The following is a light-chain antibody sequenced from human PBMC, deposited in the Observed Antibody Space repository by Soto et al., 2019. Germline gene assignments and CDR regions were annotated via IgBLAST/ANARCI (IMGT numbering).Light chain of an antibody. CDR1: QHVYNY. CDR2: DAS. CDR3: QQRANWPGT. J-gene: IGKJ1*01. V-gene: IGKV3-11*01. Sequence: EIVLTQSPGTLSLSPGERATLSCRASQHVYNYLAGYQQKPGQAPRLLIYDASNRATGIPARFSGSGSGADFTLTISGLEPEDSAVYYCQQRANWPGTFGQGTKVEVK.